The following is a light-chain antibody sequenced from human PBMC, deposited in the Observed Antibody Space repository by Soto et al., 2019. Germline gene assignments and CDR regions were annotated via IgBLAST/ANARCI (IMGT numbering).Light chain of an antibody. Sequence: DIQMTQSPSFVSSSVGDTFTITCRASQIITRYLNWYQHKVGKAPNLLIYEASKLQSGVPSRFSGSGSGTDFTLTISSLQPEDFATYYCQQSYGSPRTFGQGTKVDIK. V-gene: IGKV1-39*01. CDR1: QIITRY. CDR2: EAS. CDR3: QQSYGSPRT. J-gene: IGKJ1*01.